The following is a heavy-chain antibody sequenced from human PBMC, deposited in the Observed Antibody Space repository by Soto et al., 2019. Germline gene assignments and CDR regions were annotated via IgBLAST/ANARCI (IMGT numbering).Heavy chain of an antibody. D-gene: IGHD6-13*01. CDR1: GGSISSPDSY. Sequence: QVQLQESGPGLVKPSQTLSLTCTVSGGSISSPDSYWSWIRQPPGKGLEWIGFVYYTGSTYYNPSPQRRATISADGSRDQFSLPLSSVTAADSAVYYCARDFLVHAATVLDSWCRGTLVTVSS. V-gene: IGHV4-30-4*01. J-gene: IGHJ5*01. CDR2: VYYTGST. CDR3: ARDFLVHAATVLDS.